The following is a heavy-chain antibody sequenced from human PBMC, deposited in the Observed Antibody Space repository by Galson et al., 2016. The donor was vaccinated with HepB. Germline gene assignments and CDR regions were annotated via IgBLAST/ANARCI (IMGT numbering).Heavy chain of an antibody. D-gene: IGHD5-24*01. V-gene: IGHV3-21*01. CDR1: GFTFSDYN. Sequence: SLRLSCAASGFTFSDYNMNWVRQAPGKGLEWVSSIIPSGSYTYYADSVKGRFTISRDNAKNSLYLQMHSLRGEDTAVYYCAKGRWDFDSWGQGTLVTVSS. J-gene: IGHJ4*02. CDR2: IIPSGSYT. CDR3: AKGRWDFDS.